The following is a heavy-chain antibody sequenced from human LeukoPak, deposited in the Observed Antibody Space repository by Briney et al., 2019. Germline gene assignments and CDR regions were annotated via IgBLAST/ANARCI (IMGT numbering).Heavy chain of an antibody. CDR3: ARVGRTTSVDY. Sequence: PSETLSLTCTVSGYSISSDYYWGWIRQPPGQGLEWIGTIYHSGSTSYNPSLKSRVAISVDTSKNQFSLKLSSVTAADTAVYYCARVGRTTSVDYWGRGTLVTVSS. V-gene: IGHV4-38-2*02. CDR1: GYSISSDYY. D-gene: IGHD2/OR15-2a*01. J-gene: IGHJ4*02. CDR2: IYHSGST.